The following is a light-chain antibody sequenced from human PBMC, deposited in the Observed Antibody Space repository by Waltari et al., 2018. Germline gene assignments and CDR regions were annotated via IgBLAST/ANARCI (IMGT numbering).Light chain of an antibody. Sequence: DIVMTQYPLSLPVTPGEAASIPCRSTQSPLHSDGNTYWDWYLQRPGQSPQLLIYWGSNRAAGVPDRFSGSGSGTDFTLKISRVEADDVGIYYCMQGLQSPTFGGGTKVEIK. CDR1: QSPLHSDGNTY. V-gene: IGKV2-28*01. J-gene: IGKJ4*01. CDR2: WGS. CDR3: MQGLQSPT.